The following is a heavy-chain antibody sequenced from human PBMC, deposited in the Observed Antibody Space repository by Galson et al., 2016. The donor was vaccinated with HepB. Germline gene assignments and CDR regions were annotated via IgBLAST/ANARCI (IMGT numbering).Heavy chain of an antibody. CDR3: AKDDRYDFWGGGPGH. CDR2: ISTGNGNT. Sequence: SVKVSCKASGYTFTTYAMHWVRQAPGQRLEWMGWISTGNGNTIYSQKFQGRVTMTTDTSTTTACLELRSLRSDDTAIYYCAKDDRYDFWGGGPGHWGQGTLVTVSS. CDR1: GYTFTTYA. J-gene: IGHJ4*02. V-gene: IGHV1-3*04. D-gene: IGHD3-3*01.